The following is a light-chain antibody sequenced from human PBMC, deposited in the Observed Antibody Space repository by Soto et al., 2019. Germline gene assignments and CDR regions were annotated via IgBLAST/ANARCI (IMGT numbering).Light chain of an antibody. V-gene: IGKV3-20*01. Sequence: ETVLTQSPGTVSLSPGERATLSCTTSQSVRSNYLAWYQQKPGQAPRLLIYGVFSRATGIPDRFCGSGSGTDFTLTISGLEPEDSAVYYCQHYDGSPRTFGQGTKLEI. J-gene: IGKJ2*01. CDR3: QHYDGSPRT. CDR2: GVF. CDR1: QSVRSNY.